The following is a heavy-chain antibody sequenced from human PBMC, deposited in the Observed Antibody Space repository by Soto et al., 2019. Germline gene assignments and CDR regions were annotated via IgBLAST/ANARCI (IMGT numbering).Heavy chain of an antibody. V-gene: IGHV5-51*01. J-gene: IGHJ3*02. CDR2: IYPGDSDI. Sequence: GESLKISCKGSGYSFTNYWIGWVRQMPGKGLEWMGIIYPGDSDIRYSPSFQGQVTISADKSISTAYLQWGSLKASDTAMYYCARTSHYDSIGYYDPFGIWGQGTMVTVSS. CDR1: GYSFTNYW. D-gene: IGHD3-22*01. CDR3: ARTSHYDSIGYYDPFGI.